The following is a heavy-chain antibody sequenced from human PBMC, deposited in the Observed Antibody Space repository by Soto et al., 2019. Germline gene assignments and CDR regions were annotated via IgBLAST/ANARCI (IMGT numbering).Heavy chain of an antibody. D-gene: IGHD2-21*02. Sequence: ASVKVSCKASGYTFTSYAMHWVRQAPGQRLEWMGIINPSGGSTSYAQKFQGRVTMTRDTSTSTVYMELSSLRSEDTAMYYCARERGGGDWSHAFDIWGQGTMVTVSS. CDR2: INPSGGST. J-gene: IGHJ3*02. CDR3: ARERGGGDWSHAFDI. V-gene: IGHV1-46*03. CDR1: GYTFTSYA.